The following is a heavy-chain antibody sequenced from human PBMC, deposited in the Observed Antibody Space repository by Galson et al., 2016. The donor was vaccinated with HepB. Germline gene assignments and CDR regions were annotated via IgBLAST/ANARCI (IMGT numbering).Heavy chain of an antibody. CDR3: ARSLAVAATGGDNGMDV. J-gene: IGHJ6*02. CDR1: GLTLADYY. D-gene: IGHD6-19*01. CDR2: IGGRDDYT. V-gene: IGHV3-11*03. Sequence: SLRLSCAVSGLTLADYYISWIRQAPGKGLEWISYIGGRDDYTNYADSVKGRFTISRDNAKNSVDLQMNSLRGEDTAVYYCARSLAVAATGGDNGMDVWGQGTTVTVSS.